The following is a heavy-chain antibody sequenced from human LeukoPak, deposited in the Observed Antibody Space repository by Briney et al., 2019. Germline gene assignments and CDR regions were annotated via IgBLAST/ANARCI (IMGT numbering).Heavy chain of an antibody. D-gene: IGHD5-18*01. CDR1: GGTFSSYA. J-gene: IGHJ6*02. Sequence: SVKVSCKASGGTFSSYAISWVRQAPGQGLEWMGRIIPIFGIANYAQKFQGRVTITADKSTSTAYMELSSLRSEDTAVYYCAVPTAMVTPLDYYYYGMDVWGQGTTVPVSS. CDR2: IIPIFGIA. V-gene: IGHV1-69*04. CDR3: AVPTAMVTPLDYYYYGMDV.